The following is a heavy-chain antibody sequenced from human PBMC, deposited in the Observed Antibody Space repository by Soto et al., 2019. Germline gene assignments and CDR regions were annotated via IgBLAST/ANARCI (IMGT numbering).Heavy chain of an antibody. Sequence: SETLSLTCTVSGGSISSGGYYWSWIRQHPGKGLEWIGYIYYSGSTYYNPSLKSRVTISVDTSKNQFSLKLSSVTAADTAVYYCAMTYYYDGSGSAWFDPWGQGTLVTVSS. CDR3: AMTYYYDGSGSAWFDP. J-gene: IGHJ5*02. D-gene: IGHD3-22*01. V-gene: IGHV4-31*03. CDR2: IYYSGST. CDR1: GGSISSGGYY.